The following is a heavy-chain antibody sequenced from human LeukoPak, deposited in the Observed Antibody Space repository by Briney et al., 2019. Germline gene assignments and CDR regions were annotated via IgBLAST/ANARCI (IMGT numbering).Heavy chain of an antibody. CDR2: INSAGIST. D-gene: IGHD5-24*01. V-gene: IGHV3-74*01. CDR1: GFTFSSYW. Sequence: GGSLRLSCTASGFTFSSYWMHWVRQAPGKGLVWVSRINSAGISTNYADSVKGRFTISRDNSKNTLYLQMNSLRAEDTALYYCARGRDGYNYGDYWGQGTLVTVSS. CDR3: ARGRDGYNYGDY. J-gene: IGHJ4*02.